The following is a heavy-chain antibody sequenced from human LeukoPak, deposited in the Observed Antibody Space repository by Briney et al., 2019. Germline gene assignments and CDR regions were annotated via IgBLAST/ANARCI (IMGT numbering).Heavy chain of an antibody. D-gene: IGHD3-3*01. CDR3: ARDPEREQDFGVVSDY. J-gene: IGHJ4*02. CDR2: INPSGGST. V-gene: IGHV1-46*01. Sequence: ASVKVSCKASGYTFTSYYMHWVRQAPGQGLEWMGIINPSGGSTSYAQKFQGRVTMTRDTSTSTVYMGLSSLRSEDTAVCYCARDPEREQDFGVVSDYWGQGTLVTVSS. CDR1: GYTFTSYY.